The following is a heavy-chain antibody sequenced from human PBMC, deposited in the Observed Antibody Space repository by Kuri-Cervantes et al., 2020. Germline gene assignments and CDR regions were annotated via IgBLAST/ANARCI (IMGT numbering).Heavy chain of an antibody. CDR3: ARGGYYSDSRVDY. V-gene: IGHV4-61*02. CDR2: IYTSGST. CDR1: GGSISSGSYY. D-gene: IGHD3-22*01. J-gene: IGHJ4*02. Sequence: SCTVSGGSISSGSYYWSWIRQPAGKGLEWIGRIYTSGSTNYNPSLKSRVTISVDTSKNQFSLKLSSVTAADTAVYYCARGGYYSDSRVDYWGQGTLVTVSS.